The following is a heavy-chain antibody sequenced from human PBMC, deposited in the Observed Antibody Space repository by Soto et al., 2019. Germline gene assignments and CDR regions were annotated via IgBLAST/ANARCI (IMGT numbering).Heavy chain of an antibody. CDR1: GFTFSSYS. V-gene: IGHV3-21*01. J-gene: IGHJ6*02. CDR3: ARDYYDSSGYWGGMDV. Sequence: PGGSLRLSCAASGFTFSSYSMNWVRQAPGKGLEWVSSISSSSSYIYYADSVKGRFTISRDNAKNSLSLQMNSLRAEDTAVYYCARDYYDSSGYWGGMDVWGQGTTVTVSS. CDR2: ISSSSSYI. D-gene: IGHD3-22*01.